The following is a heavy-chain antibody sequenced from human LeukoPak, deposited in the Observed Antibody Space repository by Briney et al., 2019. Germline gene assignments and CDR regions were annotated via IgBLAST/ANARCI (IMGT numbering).Heavy chain of an antibody. V-gene: IGHV3-30*01. CDR2: ISYDGSNK. J-gene: IGHJ4*02. Sequence: PGGSLRLSCAASGFTFSNYAMHWVRQAPGKGLEWVAVISYDGSNKYYADSVKGRFTISRDNSKNTLYLQMNSLRAEDTAVYYCARDDLGYWGQGTLVTVSS. CDR1: GFTFSNYA. D-gene: IGHD3-16*01. CDR3: ARDDLGY.